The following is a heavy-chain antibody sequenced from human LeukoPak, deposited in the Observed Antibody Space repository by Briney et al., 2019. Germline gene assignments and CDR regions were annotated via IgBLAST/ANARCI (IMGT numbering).Heavy chain of an antibody. CDR2: IYWNDDK. Sequence: SGPTLVKPTQTLTLTCTFSGFSLGTSGVAVAWIRQPPGKALEWLTLIYWNDDKRYSPSLKSRLTITNDASKNQVVLTMTNMDPVDTATYYCGHIFNSSPYYWGQGTLVTVSS. CDR1: GFSLGTSGVA. V-gene: IGHV2-5*01. J-gene: IGHJ4*02. D-gene: IGHD2/OR15-2a*01. CDR3: GHIFNSSPYY.